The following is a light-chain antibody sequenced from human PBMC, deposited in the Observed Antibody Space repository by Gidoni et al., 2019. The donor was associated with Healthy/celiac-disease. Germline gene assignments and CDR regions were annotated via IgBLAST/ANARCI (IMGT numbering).Light chain of an antibody. CDR3: QQYYSTPYT. V-gene: IGKV4-1*01. CDR1: QSVLYISNNKNY. J-gene: IGKJ2*01. Sequence: DIVMPHSPDSLPLSLGERATINCKSSQSVLYISNNKNYFAWYQQKPGQPPKLLIYWASTRESGVPDRISGSGSGTDFTLTISSLQAEDVAVYYCQQYYSTPYTFGQGTKLEIK. CDR2: WAS.